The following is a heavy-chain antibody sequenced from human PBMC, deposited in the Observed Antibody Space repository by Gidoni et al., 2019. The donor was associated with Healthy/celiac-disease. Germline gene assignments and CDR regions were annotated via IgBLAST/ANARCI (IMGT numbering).Heavy chain of an antibody. CDR2: ISGSGGST. Sequence: EVQLLESGGGLVQPGGSLRLSCAASGFTFSSYAMSWVRQAPGKGLGCVSAISGSGGSTYYADSVKGRFTISRDNSKNTLYLQMNSLRAEDTAVYYCAKPLPTYYDSSGYYVHWGQGTLVTVSS. CDR1: GFTFSSYA. V-gene: IGHV3-23*01. D-gene: IGHD3-22*01. J-gene: IGHJ4*02. CDR3: AKPLPTYYDSSGYYVH.